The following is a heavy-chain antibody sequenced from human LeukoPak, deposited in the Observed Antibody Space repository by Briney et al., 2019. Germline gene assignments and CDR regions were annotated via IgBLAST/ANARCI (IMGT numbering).Heavy chain of an antibody. Sequence: SETLSLTCAVYGGSFSGYYWSWIRQPPGKGLEWIGEINHSGSTNYNPSLKSRVTISVDTSKNQFSLKLSSVTAADTAVYYCARVAYSSGWDYYYMDVWGKGTTVTVS. D-gene: IGHD6-19*01. J-gene: IGHJ6*03. CDR2: INHSGST. CDR3: ARVAYSSGWDYYYMDV. V-gene: IGHV4-34*01. CDR1: GGSFSGYY.